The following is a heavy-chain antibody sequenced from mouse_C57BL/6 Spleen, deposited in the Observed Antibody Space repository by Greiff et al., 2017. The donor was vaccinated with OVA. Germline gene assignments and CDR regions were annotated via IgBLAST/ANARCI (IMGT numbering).Heavy chain of an antibody. CDR3: VYYGSSPFAY. CDR2: IDPSDSYT. V-gene: IGHV1-69*01. Sequence: VQLQQPGAELVMPGASVKLSCKASGYTFTSYWMHWVKQRPGQGLEWIGEIDPSDSYTNYNQKFKGKSTLTVDKSSSTAYMQLSSLTSEDSAVYYCVYYGSSPFAYWGQGTLVTVSA. J-gene: IGHJ3*01. D-gene: IGHD1-1*01. CDR1: GYTFTSYW.